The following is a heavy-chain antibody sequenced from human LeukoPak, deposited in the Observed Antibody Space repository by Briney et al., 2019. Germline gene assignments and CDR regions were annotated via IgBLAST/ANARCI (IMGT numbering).Heavy chain of an antibody. Sequence: PSETLSLTCTVSGGSISSYYWSWVRQPAGKGLEWIGRIYTSGSTNYNPSLKRRVTMSVDTSKNHFSLKLSSVTAADTAVYYCAGDGYYDFWSGSYPYMDVWGKGTTVTVSS. CDR2: IYTSGST. D-gene: IGHD3-3*01. CDR1: GGSISSYY. J-gene: IGHJ6*03. CDR3: AGDGYYDFWSGSYPYMDV. V-gene: IGHV4-4*07.